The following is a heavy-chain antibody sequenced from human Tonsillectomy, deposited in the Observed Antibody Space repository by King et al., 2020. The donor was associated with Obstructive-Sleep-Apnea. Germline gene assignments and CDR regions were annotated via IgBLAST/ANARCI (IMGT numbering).Heavy chain of an antibody. Sequence: VQLVESGGGVVQPGGSLRLSCAASGFTFSSYGMHWVRQAPGKGPEWVAFIRYDGSNKYYADSVKGRFTISRDNSKNTLYLQMNSLRAEDTAVYYCAKDFSGYSYALDYWGHGTLVTVSS. J-gene: IGHJ4*01. CDR2: IRYDGSNK. D-gene: IGHD5-18*01. CDR1: GFTFSSYG. V-gene: IGHV3-30*02. CDR3: AKDFSGYSYALDY.